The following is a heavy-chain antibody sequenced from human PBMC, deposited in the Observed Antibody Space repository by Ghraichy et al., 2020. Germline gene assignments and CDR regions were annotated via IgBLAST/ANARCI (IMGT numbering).Heavy chain of an antibody. V-gene: IGHV4-59*01. CDR2: IYYSGST. Sequence: SETLSLTCTVSGGSISSYYWSWIRQPPGKGLEWIGYIYYSGSTNYNPSLKSRVTISVDTSKNQFSLKLSSVTAADTAVYYCARADNDYGDYLYFDYWGQGTRVTVSA. CDR3: ARADNDYGDYLYFDY. D-gene: IGHD4-17*01. J-gene: IGHJ4*02. CDR1: GGSISSYY.